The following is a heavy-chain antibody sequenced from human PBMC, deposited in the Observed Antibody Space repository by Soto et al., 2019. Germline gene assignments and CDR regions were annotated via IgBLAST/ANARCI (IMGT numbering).Heavy chain of an antibody. Sequence: GGSLRLSCAASGFTFSTYWMSWVRQAPGKGLEWVGNIKRDGSGENYVDSVKGRFTISRDNANHSLYLQMNSLRAEDTAVYYCARDRGPPRYLYYGMDVWGQGTTVTVSS. CDR1: GFTFSTYW. J-gene: IGHJ6*02. CDR3: ARDRGPPRYLYYGMDV. D-gene: IGHD3-10*01. CDR2: IKRDGSGE. V-gene: IGHV3-7*01.